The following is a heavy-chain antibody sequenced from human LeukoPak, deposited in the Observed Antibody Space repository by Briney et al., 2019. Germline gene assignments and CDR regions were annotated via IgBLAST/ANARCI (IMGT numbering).Heavy chain of an antibody. D-gene: IGHD2-21*01. J-gene: IGHJ4*02. CDR3: ARDVAYSAFDY. Sequence: GGSLRLSCAASGLIFDDYTMHWVRQAPGKGLEWVSLISRNGAVTKYADSVRGRFTISRDNSKNSFYLQMSSLRAEDTGVFYCARDVAYSAFDYWGQGTLVTVSS. CDR2: ISRNGAVT. V-gene: IGHV3-43*01. CDR1: GLIFDDYT.